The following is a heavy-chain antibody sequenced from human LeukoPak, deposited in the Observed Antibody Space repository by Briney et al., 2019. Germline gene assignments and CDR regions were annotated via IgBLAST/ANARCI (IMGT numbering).Heavy chain of an antibody. Sequence: SETLSLTCIVSGGSISSSIYYWAWVRQPPGRGLEWIGTVFYNGATQYSPSLRSRVTISIDTSTNQFSLKLTSVTAADTALYYCAREGRAMIDYWGQGTLVTVSS. J-gene: IGHJ4*02. V-gene: IGHV4-39*07. CDR2: VFYNGAT. D-gene: IGHD5-18*01. CDR1: GGSISSSIYY. CDR3: AREGRAMIDY.